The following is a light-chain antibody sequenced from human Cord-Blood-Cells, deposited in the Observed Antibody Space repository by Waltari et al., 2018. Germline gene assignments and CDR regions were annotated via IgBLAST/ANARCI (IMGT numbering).Light chain of an antibody. CDR2: AAS. CDR1: QSISSY. CDR3: QQSYSTPQVT. Sequence: DIQMTHSPSSLSASVGDRVTITCRASQSISSYLNWYQQKPGKDPKLLIYAASSLQSGVPSRFSGSGSGTDFTLTISSLQPEDFATYYCQQSYSTPQVTFGGGTKVEIK. V-gene: IGKV1-39*01. J-gene: IGKJ4*01.